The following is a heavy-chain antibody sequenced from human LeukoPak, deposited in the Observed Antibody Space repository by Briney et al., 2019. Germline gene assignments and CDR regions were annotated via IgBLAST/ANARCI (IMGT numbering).Heavy chain of an antibody. CDR2: MNPNSGNT. D-gene: IGHD6-19*01. Sequence: ASVKVSCKASGYTFTSYDINWVRQATGQGLEWMGWMNPNSGNTGYAQKFQGRVTMTRNTSISTAYMELSSLRSEDTAVYYCARRIRRNIAVAGTWFDPWGQGTLVTVSS. CDR3: ARRIRRNIAVAGTWFDP. CDR1: GYTFTSYD. V-gene: IGHV1-8*01. J-gene: IGHJ5*02.